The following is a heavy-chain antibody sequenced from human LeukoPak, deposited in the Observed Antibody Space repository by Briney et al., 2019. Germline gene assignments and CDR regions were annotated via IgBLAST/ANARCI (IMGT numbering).Heavy chain of an antibody. V-gene: IGHV3-7*01. Sequence: GGSLRLSCAASGFTFRSYWMSWVRQAPGKGLEWVAKIKEDGREKYYVDSVKGRFTISRDNAKNSLYLKMNSLRAEDTAVYYCAKDEVGGHFEYWGQGTLVTVSS. CDR3: AKDEVGGHFEY. J-gene: IGHJ4*02. D-gene: IGHD1-26*01. CDR1: GFTFRSYW. CDR2: IKEDGREK.